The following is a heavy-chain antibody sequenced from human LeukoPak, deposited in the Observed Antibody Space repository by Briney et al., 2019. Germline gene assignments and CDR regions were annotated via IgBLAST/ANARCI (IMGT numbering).Heavy chain of an antibody. CDR2: IRYDGSNK. Sequence: GGSLRLSCAASGFTFSSYGMHWVRQAPGKGLEWVAFIRYDGSNKYYADSVKGRFTISRDNSKNTLYLQMNSLRAEDTAVYYCAKGGYCSGGSCYSFDPWGQGTLVTVSS. V-gene: IGHV3-30*02. CDR1: GFTFSSYG. CDR3: AKGGYCSGGSCYSFDP. D-gene: IGHD2-15*01. J-gene: IGHJ5*02.